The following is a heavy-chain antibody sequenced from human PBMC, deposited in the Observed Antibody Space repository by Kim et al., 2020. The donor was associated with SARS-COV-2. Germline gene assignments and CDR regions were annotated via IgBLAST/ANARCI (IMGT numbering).Heavy chain of an antibody. V-gene: IGHV3-48*02. D-gene: IGHD5-18*01. J-gene: IGHJ5*02. CDR2: ISSSSSTI. CDR1: GFTFSSYS. CDR3: AREGSVAQLWLGWFDP. Sequence: GGSLRLSCAASGFTFSSYSMNWVRQAPGKGLEWVSYISSSSSTIYYADSVKGRFTISRDNAKNSLYLQMNSLRDEDTAVYYCAREGSVAQLWLGWFDPWGQGTLGTVSS.